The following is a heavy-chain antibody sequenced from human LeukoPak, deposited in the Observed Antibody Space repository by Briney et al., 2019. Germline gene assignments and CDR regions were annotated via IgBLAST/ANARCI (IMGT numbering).Heavy chain of an antibody. CDR1: TFTFSSYG. Sequence: PGGSLRLSCAASTFTFSSYGMHWVRQAPGKGLEWVAFIRYDGSSKYYADSVKGRFTLSRDNSKNTLYLQMNSLRAEDTAVYYCAKDDIVVVTAIRYLDYWGQGTLVTVSS. CDR2: IRYDGSSK. J-gene: IGHJ4*02. V-gene: IGHV3-30*02. CDR3: AKDDIVVVTAIRYLDY. D-gene: IGHD2-21*02.